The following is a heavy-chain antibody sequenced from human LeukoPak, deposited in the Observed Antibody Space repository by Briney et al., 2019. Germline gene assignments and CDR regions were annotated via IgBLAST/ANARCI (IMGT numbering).Heavy chain of an antibody. CDR1: GASISSNKYY. V-gene: IGHV4-39*01. J-gene: IGHJ4*02. CDR2: IYYNGFT. CDR3: ARMDDFWSGSSSFDY. D-gene: IGHD3-3*01. Sequence: SETLSLTCTVSGASISSNKYYWGWIRQPPGKGLEWIGSIYYNGFTYYNTSLKSRVTISVDTSKSQFSLRLSSVTAADTAVYYCARMDDFWSGSSSFDYWGQGTLVTVSS.